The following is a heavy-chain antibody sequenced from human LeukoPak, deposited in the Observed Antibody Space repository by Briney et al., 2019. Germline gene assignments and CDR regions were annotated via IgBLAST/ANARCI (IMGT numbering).Heavy chain of an antibody. CDR3: AKWGDYDILTGYYVPDY. J-gene: IGHJ4*02. D-gene: IGHD3-9*01. Sequence: PGTSLRLSCVASGFTFTNYAMSWVRQAPGKGLEWVSAITGGDGNSHYADSVKGRFTISRDNSKNTLYLQVNSLRAEDTAVYYCAKWGDYDILTGYYVPDYWGQGTLVTVSS. V-gene: IGHV3-23*01. CDR2: ITGGDGNS. CDR1: GFTFTNYA.